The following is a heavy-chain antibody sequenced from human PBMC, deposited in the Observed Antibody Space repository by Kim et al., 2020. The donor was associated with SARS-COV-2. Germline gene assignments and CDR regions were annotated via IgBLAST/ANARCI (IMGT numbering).Heavy chain of an antibody. Sequence: GGSLRLSCAASGFTFSSYAMHWVRQAPGKGLEWVAVISYDGSNKYYADSVKGRFTISRDNSKNTLYLQMNSLRAEDTAVYYCARDQVAGSALAATPYYYGMDVWGQGTTVTVSS. CDR2: ISYDGSNK. J-gene: IGHJ6*02. D-gene: IGHD2-15*01. CDR1: GFTFSSYA. CDR3: ARDQVAGSALAATPYYYGMDV. V-gene: IGHV3-30-3*01.